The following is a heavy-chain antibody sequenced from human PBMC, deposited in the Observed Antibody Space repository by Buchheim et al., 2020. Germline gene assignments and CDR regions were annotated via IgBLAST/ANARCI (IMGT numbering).Heavy chain of an antibody. CDR3: AKSRYGGYSGYVLRGLDY. Sequence: EVQLLESGGGLVQPGGSLRLSCAASGFTFSSYAMSWVRQAPGKGLEWVSAISGSGGSTYYADSVKGRFTISGDNFKNTLYLQMNSLRAEDTAVYYCAKSRYGGYSGYVLRGLDYWGQGTL. V-gene: IGHV3-23*01. CDR2: ISGSGGST. J-gene: IGHJ4*02. CDR1: GFTFSSYA. D-gene: IGHD5-12*01.